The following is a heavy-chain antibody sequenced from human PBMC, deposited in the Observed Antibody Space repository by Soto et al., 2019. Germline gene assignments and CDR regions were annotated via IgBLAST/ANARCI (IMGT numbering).Heavy chain of an antibody. CDR1: GFTFSSYS. D-gene: IGHD2-2*02. CDR3: ARDSPDCSSTSCYTMFDY. Sequence: GGALRLSCAASGFTFSSYSMNWVRQAPGKGLEWVSSISSSSSYIHYADSVKGRFTISRDNAKNSLYLQMNSLRAEDTAVYYCARDSPDCSSTSCYTMFDYWGQGTLVTVSS. CDR2: ISSSSSYI. V-gene: IGHV3-21*01. J-gene: IGHJ4*02.